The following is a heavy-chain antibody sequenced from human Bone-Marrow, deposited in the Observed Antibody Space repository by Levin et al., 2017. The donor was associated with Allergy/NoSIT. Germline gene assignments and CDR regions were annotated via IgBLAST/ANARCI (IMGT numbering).Heavy chain of an antibody. D-gene: IGHD3-9*01. CDR3: AKDAIVLRYFDWLTQAWYFDL. J-gene: IGHJ2*01. V-gene: IGHV3-30*18. CDR1: GFTFSSYG. Sequence: PGGSLRLSCAASGFTFSSYGMHWVRQAPGKGLEWVAVISYDGSNKYYADSVKGRFTISRDNSKNTLYLQMNSLRAEDTAVYYCAKDAIVLRYFDWLTQAWYFDLWGRGTLVTVSS. CDR2: ISYDGSNK.